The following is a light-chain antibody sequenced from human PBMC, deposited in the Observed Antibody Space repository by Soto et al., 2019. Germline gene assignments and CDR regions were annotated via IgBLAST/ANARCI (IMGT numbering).Light chain of an antibody. Sequence: EIVMTQSSATLSVSPGERATLSCRASQSVSSNLAWYQQKPGQAPRLLIYGASTRATGIPARFSGSRSGTEFTLTISSLQSEDFAVYYCQHYNDWPRTFGQGTKVEIK. CDR1: QSVSSN. J-gene: IGKJ1*01. CDR3: QHYNDWPRT. V-gene: IGKV3-15*01. CDR2: GAS.